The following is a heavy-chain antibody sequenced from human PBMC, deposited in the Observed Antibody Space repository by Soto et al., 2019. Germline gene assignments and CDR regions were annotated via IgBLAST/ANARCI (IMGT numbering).Heavy chain of an antibody. CDR1: GFTFSSYW. CDR3: ARGTLRYFPTYGMDV. D-gene: IGHD3-9*01. J-gene: IGHJ6*02. V-gene: IGHV3-74*01. CDR2: INSDGSIT. Sequence: GASLRLSCAASGFTFSSYWLPCVSQAPGKGLLWFSRINSDGSITSYADSVKGRFTISRDNAKNTLYLQMNSLRAEDTAVYYCARGTLRYFPTYGMDVWGQGTTVTVYS.